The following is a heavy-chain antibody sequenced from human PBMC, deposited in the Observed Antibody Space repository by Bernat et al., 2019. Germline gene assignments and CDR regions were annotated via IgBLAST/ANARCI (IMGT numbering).Heavy chain of an antibody. CDR2: IWYDGSNK. Sequence: QVQLVESGGGVVQPGRSLRLSCAASGFTFSSYGMHWVRQAPGKGLEWVAVIWYDGSNKYYADSVKGRFTISRDNSKSTLYLQMNSLRVEDTAVYYCARDPNGDYVGAFEMWGRGTRVTVSS. J-gene: IGHJ3*02. V-gene: IGHV3-33*01. CDR1: GFTFSSYG. D-gene: IGHD4-17*01. CDR3: ARDPNGDYVGAFEM.